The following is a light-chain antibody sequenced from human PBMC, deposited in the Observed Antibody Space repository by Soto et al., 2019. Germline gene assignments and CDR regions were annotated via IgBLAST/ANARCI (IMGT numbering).Light chain of an antibody. Sequence: DVVMTQSPLSLPVTPGESASISCRSSQSLLYSNGYNYLDWYLQKPGQSPQLLIYLGSNRASGVPDRFSGSGSGTDFTLKISRVEPEDVGVYYCMQARHIPFTFGPGTKVHIK. J-gene: IGKJ3*01. CDR1: QSLLYSNGYNY. CDR2: LGS. CDR3: MQARHIPFT. V-gene: IGKV2-28*01.